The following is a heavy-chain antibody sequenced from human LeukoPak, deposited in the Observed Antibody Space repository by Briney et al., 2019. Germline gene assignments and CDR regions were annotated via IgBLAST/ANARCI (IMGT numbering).Heavy chain of an antibody. J-gene: IGHJ6*03. V-gene: IGHV4-59*01. CDR1: GGPITNFY. D-gene: IGHD2-2*01. CDR2: IYHSGST. Sequence: PSETLSLTCTVSGGPITNFYWTWIRQSPGKGLEWIGYIYHSGSTTYNPSLKSRVTISVDTSKNQFSLKLSSVTPADTAVYYCARVYCSSTSCSLRGYYYYYMDVWGQGTTVTVSS. CDR3: ARVYCSSTSCSLRGYYYYYMDV.